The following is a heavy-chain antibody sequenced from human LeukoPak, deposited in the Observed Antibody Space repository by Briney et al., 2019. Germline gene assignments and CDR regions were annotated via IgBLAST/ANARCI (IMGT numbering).Heavy chain of an antibody. J-gene: IGHJ4*02. Sequence: GGSLRLSCAASGFTFSSYGMHWVRQAPGKGLEWVALIWYDGSNKYYADSVRGRLTISRDNSKNTLYLQMNSLRAEDTAVYYCAREGPRGNSQFDYWGQGTLVTVSS. V-gene: IGHV3-33*01. CDR2: IWYDGSNK. CDR3: AREGPRGNSQFDY. D-gene: IGHD2/OR15-2a*01. CDR1: GFTFSSYG.